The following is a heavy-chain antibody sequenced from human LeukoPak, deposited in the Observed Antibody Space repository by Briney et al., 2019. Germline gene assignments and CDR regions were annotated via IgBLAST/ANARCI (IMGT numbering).Heavy chain of an antibody. CDR3: ARGCPRTYDAFGTFDI. J-gene: IGHJ3*02. Sequence: SETLSLTCAVSGGSISSGGYSWSWIRQPPGKGLEWIGYIYHSGSTYYNPSLKSRVTISVDRSKNQFSLKLSSVTAADTAVYYCARGCPRTYDAFGTFDIWGQGTMVTVSS. CDR2: IYHSGST. V-gene: IGHV4-30-2*01. CDR1: GGSISSGGYS. D-gene: IGHD5-12*01.